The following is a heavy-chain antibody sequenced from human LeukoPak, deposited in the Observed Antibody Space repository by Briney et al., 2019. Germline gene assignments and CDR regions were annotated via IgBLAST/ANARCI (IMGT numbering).Heavy chain of an antibody. CDR2: ISGSGGST. D-gene: IGHD3-16*01. V-gene: IGHV3-23*01. J-gene: IGHJ6*03. Sequence: GGSLRLSCAASGFTFSSYAMSWVRQAPGKGLEGVSAISGSGGSTYYADSVKGRFTISRDKSKNRLYLQMNSLSAEDTAVYYCAKGNVGGDYYHMDVWGKGTTVTVSS. CDR3: AKGNVGGDYYHMDV. CDR1: GFTFSSYA.